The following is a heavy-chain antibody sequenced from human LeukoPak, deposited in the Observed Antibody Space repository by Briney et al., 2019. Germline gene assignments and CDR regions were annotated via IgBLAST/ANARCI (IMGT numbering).Heavy chain of an antibody. CDR2: ISSSSNYI. Sequence: GGSLRLSCAASGFTFSTYTMNWVRQAPGKGLEWVSSISSSSNYIYYADSMKGRFTISRDNAKNSLYLQMNSLRAEDTAVYYCARDRGNSDWGQGTLVTVSS. D-gene: IGHD4-23*01. CDR1: GFTFSTYT. CDR3: ARDRGNSD. J-gene: IGHJ4*02. V-gene: IGHV3-21*01.